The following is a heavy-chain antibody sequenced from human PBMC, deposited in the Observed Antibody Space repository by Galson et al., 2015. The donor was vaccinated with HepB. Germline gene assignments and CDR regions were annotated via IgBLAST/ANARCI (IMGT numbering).Heavy chain of an antibody. CDR3: ASSGSYSPPFAS. CDR2: TYYRSKWYS. J-gene: IGHJ5*02. V-gene: IGHV6-1*01. Sequence: CAISGDSVSSNTAAWYWFRQSPSRGLEWLGRTYYRSKWYSDYAVSLEGRITISPDTSNNQVSLQLKSVTPEDTAFYYCASSGSYSPPFASWGQGLLVIVSS. D-gene: IGHD1-26*01. CDR1: GDSVSSNTAA.